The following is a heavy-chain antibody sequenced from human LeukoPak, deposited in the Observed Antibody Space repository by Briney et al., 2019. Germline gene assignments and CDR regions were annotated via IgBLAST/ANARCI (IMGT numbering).Heavy chain of an antibody. CDR3: AKLIGGYSYGDAFDI. CDR1: GFTFSIYA. CDR2: ISGSGGTA. D-gene: IGHD5-18*01. V-gene: IGHV3-23*01. J-gene: IGHJ3*02. Sequence: GGSLRLSCAASGFTFSIYAMSWVRQAPGKGLEWVSAISGSGGTAYYADSVKGRFTISRDNSKNTLYLQMNSLRAEDTAVYYCAKLIGGYSYGDAFDIWGQGTMVAVSS.